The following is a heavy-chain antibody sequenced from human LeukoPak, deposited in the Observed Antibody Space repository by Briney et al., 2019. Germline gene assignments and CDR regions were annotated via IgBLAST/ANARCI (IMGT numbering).Heavy chain of an antibody. CDR2: INHSGST. CDR3: ARSHDYDIVVVVAATRGGWFDP. D-gene: IGHD2-15*01. Sequence: SETLSLTCAVYGGSFSGYYWSWIRQPPGKGLEWIGEINHSGSTNYNPSLKSRVTISVDTSKNQFSLKLSSVTAADTAVYYCARSHDYDIVVVVAATRGGWFDPWGQGTLVTISS. J-gene: IGHJ5*02. CDR1: GGSFSGYY. V-gene: IGHV4-34*01.